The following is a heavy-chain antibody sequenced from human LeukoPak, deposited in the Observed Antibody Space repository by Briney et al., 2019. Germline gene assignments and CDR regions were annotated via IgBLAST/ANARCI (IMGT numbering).Heavy chain of an antibody. Sequence: GGSLRLSCAASGFTFSNAWMSWVRQAPGKGLEWVGRIKSKTDGGTTDYAAPVKGRFTISRDDSKNTLYLQMNSLKTEDTAVYYCTTAVYYYGLGSYYSDYWGQGTLVTVSS. V-gene: IGHV3-15*01. J-gene: IGHJ4*02. CDR3: TTAVYYYGLGSYYSDY. CDR2: IKSKTDGGTT. CDR1: GFTFSNAW. D-gene: IGHD3-10*01.